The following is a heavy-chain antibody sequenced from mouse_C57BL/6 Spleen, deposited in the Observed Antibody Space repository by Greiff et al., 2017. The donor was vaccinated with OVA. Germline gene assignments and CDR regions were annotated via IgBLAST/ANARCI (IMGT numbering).Heavy chain of an antibody. J-gene: IGHJ2*01. CDR2: IYPGSGNT. CDR1: GYTFTDYY. V-gene: IGHV1-76*01. CDR3: ARDIHYYGSSYGYYDY. D-gene: IGHD1-1*01. Sequence: SGAELVRPGASVKLSCKASGYTFTDYYINWVKQRPGQGLEWIARIYPGSGNTYYNEKFKGKATLTAEKSSSTAYMQLSSLTSEDSAVYFCARDIHYYGSSYGYYDYWGQGTTLTVSS.